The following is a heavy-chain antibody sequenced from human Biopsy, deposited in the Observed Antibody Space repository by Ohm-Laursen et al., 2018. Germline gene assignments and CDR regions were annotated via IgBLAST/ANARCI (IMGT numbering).Heavy chain of an antibody. D-gene: IGHD3-16*02. J-gene: IGHJ3*01. CDR3: ARDIMNPIGGLVARSDVFDV. CDR2: ISPSSGGT. Sequence: ASVKVSCKASGYTFTDYFLHWVRQAPGQGPEWMGWISPSSGGTNYAQKFQGRFTMIRDMSATTGYRELSSLRSDDTAVYYCARDIMNPIGGLVARSDVFDVWGQGTMVTVSS. CDR1: GYTFTDYF. V-gene: IGHV1-2*02.